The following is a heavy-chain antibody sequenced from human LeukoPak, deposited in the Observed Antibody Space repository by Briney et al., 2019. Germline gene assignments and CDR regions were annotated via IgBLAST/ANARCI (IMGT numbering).Heavy chain of an antibody. J-gene: IGHJ4*02. D-gene: IGHD6-13*01. CDR3: ARVPLSSSWYLVAYYFDY. CDR1: GFTFSDYY. V-gene: IGHV3-11*04. Sequence: GGSLRPSCAASGFTFSDYYMSWIRQAPGKGLEWVSYISSSGSTIYYADSVKGRFTISRDNAKNSLYLQMNSLRAEDTAVYYCARVPLSSSWYLVAYYFDYWGQGTLVTVSS. CDR2: ISSSGSTI.